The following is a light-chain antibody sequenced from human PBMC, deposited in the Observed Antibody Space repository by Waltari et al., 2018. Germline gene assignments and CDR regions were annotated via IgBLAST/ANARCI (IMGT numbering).Light chain of an antibody. CDR3: SSYTRDDIWL. CDR2: DVS. J-gene: IGLJ3*02. Sequence: QSALTQPASVSGSPGQSITIPCTGTTRDIGHYNLVSWYQRHPNEAPKLLIHDVSDRPSGVSGRFSGSKSGTTASLTISGLQTEDEADYFCSSYTRDDIWLFGGGTRVTVL. CDR1: TRDIGHYNL. V-gene: IGLV2-14*03.